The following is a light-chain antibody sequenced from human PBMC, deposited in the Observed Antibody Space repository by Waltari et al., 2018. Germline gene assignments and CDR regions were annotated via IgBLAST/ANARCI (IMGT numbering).Light chain of an antibody. J-gene: IGLJ2*01. CDR2: RDA. Sequence: SYELTQPSSVSVSPGQTATITCSGDILAKNYARWFQQKAGQAPMLVIYRDAERPTGIPERFSGSGSGTTVTLTSSGAQVDDEADYYCNSASDNNVVFGGGTKLTVL. CDR3: NSASDNNVV. V-gene: IGLV3-27*01. CDR1: ILAKNY.